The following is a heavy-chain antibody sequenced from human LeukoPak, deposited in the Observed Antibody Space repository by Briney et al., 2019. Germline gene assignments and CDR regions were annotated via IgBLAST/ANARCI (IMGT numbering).Heavy chain of an antibody. V-gene: IGHV3-23*01. D-gene: IGHD6-19*01. CDR3: AKELSGGWPFDY. J-gene: IGHJ4*02. Sequence: GGSLRLSCAASGFTFSSYAMSWVRQAPGKGLEWVSGLSGSGGNTIYADSVKGRFTISRDNSKNTMFLQMNSLRAEDTAVYYCAKELSGGWPFDYWGQGALVSVSS. CDR1: GFTFSSYA. CDR2: LSGSGGNT.